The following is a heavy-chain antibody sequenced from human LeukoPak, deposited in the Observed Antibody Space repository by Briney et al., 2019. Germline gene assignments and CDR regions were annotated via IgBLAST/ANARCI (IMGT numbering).Heavy chain of an antibody. CDR3: ARGTYYYDSSGLRFDY. J-gene: IGHJ4*02. Sequence: SETLSLTCTVSGGSMSNYYCSWIRQPPGKGLEWIGNIYYSGSTTYNPSLKSRVTMSVDTSKKQFSLKLSSVTAADTAVYYCARGTYYYDSSGLRFDYWGQGTLVTVSS. V-gene: IGHV4-59*12. CDR2: IYYSGST. CDR1: GGSMSNYY. D-gene: IGHD3-22*01.